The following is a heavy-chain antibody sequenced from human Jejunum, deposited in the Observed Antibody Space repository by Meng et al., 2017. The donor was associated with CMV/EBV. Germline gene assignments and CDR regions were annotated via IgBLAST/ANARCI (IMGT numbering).Heavy chain of an antibody. CDR1: GYTFTNYG. Sequence: SGYTFTNYGISWVRQAPGQGIEWMGWISAYNGNTNYAQKFKGRVTMTTDTSTSTAYMELRSLRSDDTAVYYCARSRVTYSSTSASSFWGQGTLVTVSS. CDR3: ARSRVTYSSTSASSF. CDR2: ISAYNGNT. J-gene: IGHJ4*02. V-gene: IGHV1-18*01. D-gene: IGHD6-13*01.